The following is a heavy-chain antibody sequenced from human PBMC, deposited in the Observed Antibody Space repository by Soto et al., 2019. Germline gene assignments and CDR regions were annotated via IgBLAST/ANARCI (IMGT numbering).Heavy chain of an antibody. Sequence: SETLSLTCTVSGGSISSYYWSWIRQPPGKGLEWIGYIYYSGSTNYNPSLKSRVTISVDTSKNQFSLKLSSVTAADTAVYYCASSGYGSGSYYWGQGTPVTVS. CDR2: IYYSGST. CDR1: GGSISSYY. J-gene: IGHJ4*02. CDR3: ASSGYGSGSYY. V-gene: IGHV4-59*01. D-gene: IGHD3-10*01.